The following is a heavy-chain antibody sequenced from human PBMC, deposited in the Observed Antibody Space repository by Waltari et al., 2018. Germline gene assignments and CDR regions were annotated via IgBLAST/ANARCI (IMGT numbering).Heavy chain of an antibody. D-gene: IGHD2-15*01. J-gene: IGHJ4*02. Sequence: EVQLVESGGGLVQPGGSLRLSCAVSGFLYNDYWLAWVRQAPGQGLVWVSRIKSDGTNIKYADSVRGRFTISRDSAKNTFYLQMNSLRVEDTAVYYCTRNPGYWGQGTLVTVAS. CDR1: GFLYNDYW. CDR2: IKSDGTNI. CDR3: TRNPGY. V-gene: IGHV3-74*03.